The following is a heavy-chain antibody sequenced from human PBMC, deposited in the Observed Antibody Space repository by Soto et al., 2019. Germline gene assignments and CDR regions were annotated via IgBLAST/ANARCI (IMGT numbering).Heavy chain of an antibody. J-gene: IGHJ3*02. V-gene: IGHV3-7*05. CDR1: GLNFNSYL. CDR3: ARDRTYYDFWSGPSDAFDI. Sequence: GGPLRLPCAASGLNFNSYLVSWVRQATGKGLEWVANIKQDGSEKYYVDSVKGRFTISRDNAKNSLYLQMNSLRAEDTAVYYCARDRTYYDFWSGPSDAFDIWGQGTMVTVSS. CDR2: IKQDGSEK. D-gene: IGHD3-3*01.